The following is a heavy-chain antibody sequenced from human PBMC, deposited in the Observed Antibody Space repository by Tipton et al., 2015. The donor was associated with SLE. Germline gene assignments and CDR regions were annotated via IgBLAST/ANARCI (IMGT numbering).Heavy chain of an antibody. V-gene: IGHV3-66*01. D-gene: IGHD6-13*01. CDR2: IYSGGST. CDR1: GFTVSSNY. Sequence: SLRLSCGASGFTVSSNYMSWVRQAPGKGLEWVSVIYSGGSTYYADSVKGRFTISRDNSKNTLYLQMNSLRVEDTAVYYCARDSSSYSSSWGSFDYWGQGTLVTVSS. J-gene: IGHJ4*02. CDR3: ARDSSSYSSSWGSFDY.